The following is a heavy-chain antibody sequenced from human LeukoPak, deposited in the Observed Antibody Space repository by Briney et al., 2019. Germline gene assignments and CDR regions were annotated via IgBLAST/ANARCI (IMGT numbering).Heavy chain of an antibody. CDR1: GGSISSGSYY. D-gene: IGHD6-13*01. CDR3: AREARSSWYYYYYGMDV. J-gene: IGHJ6*02. Sequence: PSETLSLTCTVSGGSISSGSYYWSWIRQPAGKGLEWIGRIYTSGSTNYNPSPKSRVTISVDTSKNQFSLKLSSVTAADTAVYYCAREARSSWYYYYYGMDVWGQGTTVTVSS. CDR2: IYTSGST. V-gene: IGHV4-61*02.